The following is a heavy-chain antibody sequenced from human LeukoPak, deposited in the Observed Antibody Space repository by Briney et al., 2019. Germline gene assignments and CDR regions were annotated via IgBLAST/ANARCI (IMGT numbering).Heavy chain of an antibody. D-gene: IGHD6-19*01. CDR1: GFTFSHYS. Sequence: GGSLRLSCAASGFTFSHYSMHWVRQAPGKGLEYVSAINSNGDDTYYANSVKGRFTISRDNSKNTLYLQMGSLRAEDTAVYYCARVRGSGWYEGWFDPWGQGTLVTVSS. CDR2: INSNGDDT. J-gene: IGHJ5*02. V-gene: IGHV3-64*01. CDR3: ARVRGSGWYEGWFDP.